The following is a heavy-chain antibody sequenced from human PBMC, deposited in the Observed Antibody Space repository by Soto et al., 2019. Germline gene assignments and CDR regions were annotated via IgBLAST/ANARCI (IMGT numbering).Heavy chain of an antibody. CDR1: GFTFSSDA. V-gene: IGHV3-23*01. D-gene: IGHD5-12*01. CDR3: AKLRWGSDTWFDP. CDR2: ISGDGEST. Sequence: GGYLRLSCATSGFTFSSDAMSWVRQSPGKGLEWVSAISGDGESTYYADSVKGRFTISRDNSKNTLYLQMNSLRAEDTAVYYCAKLRWGSDTWFDPWGQGTLVTVSP. J-gene: IGHJ5*02.